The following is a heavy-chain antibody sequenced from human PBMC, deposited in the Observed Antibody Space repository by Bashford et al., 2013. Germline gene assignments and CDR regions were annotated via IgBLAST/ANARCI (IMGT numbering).Heavy chain of an antibody. D-gene: IGHD3-22*01. CDR3: AKTWYYYDSSYYFDY. CDR2: ISYDGSNK. J-gene: IGHJ4*02. CDR1: GFTFSSYA. V-gene: IGHV3-30-3*02. Sequence: GSLRLSCAASGFTFSSYAMHWVRQAPGKGLEWVAVISYDGSNKYYADSVKGRFTISRDNSKNTLYLQMNSLRAEDTAVYYCAKTWYYYDSSYYFDYWGQGTLVTVSS.